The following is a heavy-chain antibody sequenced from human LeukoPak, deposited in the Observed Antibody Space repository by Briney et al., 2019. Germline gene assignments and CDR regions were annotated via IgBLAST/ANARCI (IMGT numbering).Heavy chain of an antibody. CDR1: GFTFSSYA. V-gene: IGHV3-23*01. D-gene: IGHD5-18*01. CDR2: ISGSGGST. CDR3: AKGAASRGYTYVAN. J-gene: IGHJ4*02. Sequence: GGSLRLSCAASGFTFSSYAMSWVRQAPGEGLEWVSAISGSGGSTYYADSVKGRFTISRDNSNNTLYLQMNSLRAEDTAVYYCAKGAASRGYTYVANWGQGTLVSVSS.